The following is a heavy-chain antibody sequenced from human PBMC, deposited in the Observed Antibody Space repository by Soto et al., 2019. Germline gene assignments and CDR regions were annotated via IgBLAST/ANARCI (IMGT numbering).Heavy chain of an antibody. V-gene: IGHV4-59*11. CDR3: ARADPDASVGF. CDR1: GCSIRSHY. CDR2: ISYSGRS. J-gene: IGHJ4*02. Sequence: PSQTLTLTGTVSGCSIRSHYWRWLRQPPGKGLEWIGYISYSGRSYYNPSLKGRVTISADTSRNQFSLRLTSVIAADTAVYFCARADPDASVGFWGQGTLVTVSS. D-gene: IGHD3-16*01.